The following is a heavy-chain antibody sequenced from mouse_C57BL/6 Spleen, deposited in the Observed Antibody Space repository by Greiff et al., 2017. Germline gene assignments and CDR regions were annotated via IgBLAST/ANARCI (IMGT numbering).Heavy chain of an antibody. CDR1: GYTFTSYW. D-gene: IGHD2-12*01. CDR3: ARAYSDDERYCFDY. CDR2: IHPNSGST. V-gene: IGHV1-64*01. J-gene: IGHJ2*01. Sequence: QVQLQQPGAELVKPGASVKLSCKASGYTFTSYWMHWVKQRPGQGLEWIGMIHPNSGSTNYNEKFKSKATLTVDKSSSTAYMQLSSLTSEDSAVYYSARAYSDDERYCFDYWGQGTTLTVSS.